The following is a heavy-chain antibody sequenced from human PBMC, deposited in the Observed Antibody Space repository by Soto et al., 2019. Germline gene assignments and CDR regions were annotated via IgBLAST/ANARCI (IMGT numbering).Heavy chain of an antibody. CDR2: ITPMFGTA. J-gene: IGHJ2*01. D-gene: IGHD6-19*01. CDR1: GGTFSRYA. CDR3: AQTLGLAVAGPGRFDL. V-gene: IGHV1-69*12. Sequence: QVQLVQSGAEVKKYGSSVKVSCKASGGTFSRYAISWVRQAPGQGLEWMGGITPMFGTANYAQRIQGRVTITADESPGTAYMQLSILRSDDTAVYYCAQTLGLAVAGPGRFDLWGRGTLVTVSS.